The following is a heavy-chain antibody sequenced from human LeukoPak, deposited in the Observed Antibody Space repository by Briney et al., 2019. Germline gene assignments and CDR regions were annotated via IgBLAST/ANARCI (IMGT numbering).Heavy chain of an antibody. Sequence: GGSLRLSCAASGFTFSRYAMSWVRQAPGKGLEWVSAISGNGGSTYYAESVKGRFTLPRDNSKNTLYLQMHRLRAEDTAVYYCAKDVLIVVVDGGYFDYWGQGTLVTVSS. V-gene: IGHV3-23*01. J-gene: IGHJ4*02. CDR3: AKDVLIVVVDGGYFDY. D-gene: IGHD3-22*01. CDR1: GFTFSRYA. CDR2: ISGNGGST.